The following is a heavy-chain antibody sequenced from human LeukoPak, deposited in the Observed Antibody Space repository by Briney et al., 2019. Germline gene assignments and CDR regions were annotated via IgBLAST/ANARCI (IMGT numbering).Heavy chain of an antibody. D-gene: IGHD3-3*01. CDR1: GFTFSSYS. Sequence: PGGSLRLSCAASGFTFSSYSMNWVRQAPGKGLEWVSSISSSSSYIYYADSVKGRFTISRDNAKNSLYLQMNSLRAEDTAVYYCAGSYGFWSGYYTRWGQGTLVTVSS. J-gene: IGHJ4*02. CDR3: AGSYGFWSGYYTR. V-gene: IGHV3-21*01. CDR2: ISSSSSYI.